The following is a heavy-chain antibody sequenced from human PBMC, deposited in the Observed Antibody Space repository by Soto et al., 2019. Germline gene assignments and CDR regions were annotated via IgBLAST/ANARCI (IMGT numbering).Heavy chain of an antibody. D-gene: IGHD5-12*01. CDR3: SRVHGSQTAFDQ. J-gene: IGHJ4*02. V-gene: IGHV5-51*01. Sequence: PGESLKISCQISGYPFTTYWIGWVRQMPGKGLEWMGKIYPPDSDTRYSPSFQGQVTMSVDKSISTAYLQWSSLKASDTAMYYWSRVHGSQTAFDQWSQRTLSTVSS. CDR2: IYPPDSDT. CDR1: GYPFTTYW.